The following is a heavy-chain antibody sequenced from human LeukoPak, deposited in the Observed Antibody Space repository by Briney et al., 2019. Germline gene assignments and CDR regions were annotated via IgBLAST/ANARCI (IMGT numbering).Heavy chain of an antibody. Sequence: GGSLRLSCAASGFIFSSYEMNWVRQAPGKGLEGVSYISSSGSNIYYADSVKGRFTISRDNAKNSVYLQMNSLRAEDTAVYYCARDGYYYGSGSSWGQGTLVTVSS. CDR2: ISSSGSNI. J-gene: IGHJ5*02. CDR3: ARDGYYYGSGSS. V-gene: IGHV3-48*03. CDR1: GFIFSSYE. D-gene: IGHD3-10*01.